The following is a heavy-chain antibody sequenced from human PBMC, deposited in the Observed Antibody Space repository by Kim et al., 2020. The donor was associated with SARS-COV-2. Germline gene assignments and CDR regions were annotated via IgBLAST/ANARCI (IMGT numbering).Heavy chain of an antibody. CDR1: GYTFTSYY. D-gene: IGHD2-15*01. Sequence: ASVKVSCKASGYTFTSYYMHWVRQAPGQGLEWMGIINPSGGSTSYAQKFQGRVTMTRDTSTSTVYMELSSLRSEDTAVYYCARDRIVVVVAATYGMDVWGQGTTVTVSS. CDR3: ARDRIVVVVAATYGMDV. V-gene: IGHV1-46*01. J-gene: IGHJ6*02. CDR2: INPSGGST.